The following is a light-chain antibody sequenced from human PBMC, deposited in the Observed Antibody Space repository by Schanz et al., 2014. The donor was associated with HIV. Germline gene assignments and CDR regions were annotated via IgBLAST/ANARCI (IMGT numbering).Light chain of an antibody. CDR3: SSYTRGSTYV. CDR1: SSDVGGDNF. V-gene: IGLV2-14*03. Sequence: QSALTQPPSASGSPGQSVTISCAGTSSDVGGDNFVSWYQQHPGRAPKLLVYDVTNRPSGVSNRFSGSKSGNTASLTISGLQPEDEADYYCSSYTRGSTYVFGSGTKLTVL. CDR2: DVT. J-gene: IGLJ1*01.